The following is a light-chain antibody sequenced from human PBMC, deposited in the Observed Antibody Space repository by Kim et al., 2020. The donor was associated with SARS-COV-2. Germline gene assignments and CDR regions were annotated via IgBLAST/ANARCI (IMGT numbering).Light chain of an antibody. V-gene: IGKV1-5*01. CDR1: QSISSW. J-gene: IGKJ2*01. CDR3: QQYNSYSPRYT. CDR2: DAS. Sequence: DIQMTQSPSTLSASVGDRVTITCRASQSISSWLAWYQQKPGKAPKLLIYDASSLESGVPSRFSGSESGTEFTLTISRQQPDDFATYYCQQYNSYSPRYTFGQGTKLEI.